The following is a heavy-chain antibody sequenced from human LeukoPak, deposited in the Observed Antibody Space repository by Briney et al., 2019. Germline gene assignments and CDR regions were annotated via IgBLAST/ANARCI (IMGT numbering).Heavy chain of an antibody. CDR2: INHSGST. Sequence: SETLSLTCAVYGGSFSGYYWSWIRQPPGEGLEWIGEINHSGSTNYNPSLKSRVTISVDTSKNQFSLKLSSVTAADTAVYYCARGNTVTTAIWAFDIWGQGTVVTVSS. CDR3: ARGNTVTTAIWAFDI. V-gene: IGHV4-34*01. D-gene: IGHD4-17*01. J-gene: IGHJ3*02. CDR1: GGSFSGYY.